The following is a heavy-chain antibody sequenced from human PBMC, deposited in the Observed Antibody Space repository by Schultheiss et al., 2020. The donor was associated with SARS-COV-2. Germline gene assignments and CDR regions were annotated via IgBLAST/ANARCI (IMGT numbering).Heavy chain of an antibody. Sequence: ASVKVSCKASGYTFTSYYMHWVRQAPGQGLEWMGWINPNSGGTNYAQKFQGRVTMTRDTSISTAYMELSRLRSDDTAVYYCASHRYYYGSGSYSDWGQGTLVTVSS. J-gene: IGHJ4*02. V-gene: IGHV1-2*02. CDR2: INPNSGGT. CDR1: GYTFTSYY. D-gene: IGHD3-10*01. CDR3: ASHRYYYGSGSYSD.